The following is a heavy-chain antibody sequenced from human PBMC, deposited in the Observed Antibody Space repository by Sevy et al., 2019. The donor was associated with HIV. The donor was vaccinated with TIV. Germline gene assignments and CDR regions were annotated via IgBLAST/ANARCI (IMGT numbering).Heavy chain of an antibody. CDR1: GGSINSDH. Sequence: SETLSLTCTVSGGSINSDHWNWIRQPPGKGLEWIGYVYYTGGTNYNPSLKNRVTISVDRTKIQFSLKLTSVTAAETAGYYCARRNDFDIWGQGTMVTVSS. J-gene: IGHJ3*02. V-gene: IGHV4-59*08. CDR3: ARRNDFDI. CDR2: VYYTGGT.